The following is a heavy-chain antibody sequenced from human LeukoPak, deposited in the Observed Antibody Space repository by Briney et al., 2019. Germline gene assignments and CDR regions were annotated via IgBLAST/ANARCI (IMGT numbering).Heavy chain of an antibody. CDR1: GFTFSSYW. CDR3: ARDGAPCGGDCSDAFDI. V-gene: IGHV3-21*01. CDR2: ISSSSSYI. Sequence: GGSLRLSCAASGFTFSSYWMSWVRQAPGKGLEWASSISSSSSYIYYADSVKGRFTISRDNAKNSLYLQMNSLRAEDTAVYYCARDGAPCGGDCSDAFDIWGLGAMVTVSS. J-gene: IGHJ3*02. D-gene: IGHD2-21*02.